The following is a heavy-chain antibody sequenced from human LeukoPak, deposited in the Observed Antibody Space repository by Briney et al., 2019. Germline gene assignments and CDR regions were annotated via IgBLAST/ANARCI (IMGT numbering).Heavy chain of an antibody. D-gene: IGHD6-13*01. CDR2: ISYDGSNK. Sequence: PGGSLRLSCAASGFTFSSYAMHWVRQAPGKGLEWVAVISYDGSNKYYADSVKGRFTISRDNSKNTLYLQMNSLRAEDTAVYYCARHSGHSSTNDAFDIWGQGTMVIVSS. CDR1: GFTFSSYA. J-gene: IGHJ3*02. CDR3: ARHSGHSSTNDAFDI. V-gene: IGHV3-30-3*01.